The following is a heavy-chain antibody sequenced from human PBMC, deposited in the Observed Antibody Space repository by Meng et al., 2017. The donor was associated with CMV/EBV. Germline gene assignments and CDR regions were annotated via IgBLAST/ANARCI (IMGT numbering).Heavy chain of an antibody. D-gene: IGHD2-2*01. CDR3: ARAVRVYCSSTSCYIDY. V-gene: IGHV3-30-3*01. Sequence: GGSLKISCAASGFTFSSYAMHWVRQAPGKGLEWVAVISYDGSNKYYADSVKGRFTISRDNSKNTLYLQMNSLRAEDTAVYYCARAVRVYCSSTSCYIDYWGQGTLVTVSS. J-gene: IGHJ4*02. CDR1: GFTFSSYA. CDR2: ISYDGSNK.